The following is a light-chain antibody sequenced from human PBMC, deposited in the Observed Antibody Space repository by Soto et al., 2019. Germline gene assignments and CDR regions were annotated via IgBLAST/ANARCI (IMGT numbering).Light chain of an antibody. V-gene: IGLV2-8*01. CDR3: LSYADTAYV. CDR2: EVS. Sequence: QSVLTQPPSASGSPGQSATISCAGTSSDVGGYNYVSWYQQYPGKVPKLMIYEVSERPSGVPDRFSGSKSGNTAFLTVSGLQPEDEADYYCLSYADTAYVFGTGTKVTVL. CDR1: SSDVGGYNY. J-gene: IGLJ1*01.